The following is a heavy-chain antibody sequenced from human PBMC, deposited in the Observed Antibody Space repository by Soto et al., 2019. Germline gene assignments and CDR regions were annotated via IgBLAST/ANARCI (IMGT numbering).Heavy chain of an antibody. V-gene: IGHV4-30-4*01. Sequence: PSATLSLTCPVSGGSIRSGDYYWSWIRQPPGKGLEWIGYIYYSGSTYYNPSLKSRVTISVDTSKNQFSLKLSSVTAADTAVYYCARAVRGVTTDAFDIWGQGTMVTVSS. D-gene: IGHD3-10*01. CDR3: ARAVRGVTTDAFDI. CDR1: GGSIRSGDYY. J-gene: IGHJ3*02. CDR2: IYYSGST.